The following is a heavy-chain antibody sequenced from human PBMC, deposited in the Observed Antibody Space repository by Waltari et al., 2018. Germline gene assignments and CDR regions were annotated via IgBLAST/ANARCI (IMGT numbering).Heavy chain of an antibody. CDR1: GFTFSSSG. J-gene: IGHJ3*02. V-gene: IGHV3-30*02. D-gene: IGHD1-26*01. CDR2: IRYDGSNK. CDR3: AKARGGGSYERRSGVDAFDI. Sequence: QVQLVESGGGVVQPGGSLRLSCAASGFTFSSSGMHWVRQAPGQGLEWVAFIRYDGSNKYYADSVKGRFTISRDNSKNTLYLQMNSLRAEDTAVYYCAKARGGGSYERRSGVDAFDIWGQGTMVTVSS.